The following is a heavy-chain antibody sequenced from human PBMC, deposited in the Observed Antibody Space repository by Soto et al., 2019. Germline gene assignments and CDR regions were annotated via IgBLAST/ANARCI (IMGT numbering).Heavy chain of an antibody. D-gene: IGHD3-22*01. CDR2: INAGNGNA. V-gene: IGHV1-3*01. CDR3: ARGSGLIGGAFDI. Sequence: ASVKVSCKASGYTFSSYAVHWVRQAPGQRLEWMGWINAGNGNAKYSQKFQGRVTITRDTSASTVYMEMSSLSSEGTAVYYCARGSGLIGGAFDIWGQGTMVTVSS. CDR1: GYTFSSYA. J-gene: IGHJ3*02.